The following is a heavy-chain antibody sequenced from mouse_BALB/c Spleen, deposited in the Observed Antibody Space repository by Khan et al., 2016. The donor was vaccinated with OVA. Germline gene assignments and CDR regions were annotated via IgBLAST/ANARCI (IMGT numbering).Heavy chain of an antibody. J-gene: IGHJ2*01. CDR1: GYTFTDYS. D-gene: IGHD2-12*01. CDR2: INTETGEP. V-gene: IGHV9-2-1*01. Sequence: QIQLVQSGPELKKPGETVKISCKASGYTFTDYSMHWVKQAPGKGLKWMGWINTETGEPTYADDFKGRFAFSLATSASTAYLQINNLKNEDTATXFCARSGSYAGFDYWGQGTTLTVSS. CDR3: ARSGSYAGFDY.